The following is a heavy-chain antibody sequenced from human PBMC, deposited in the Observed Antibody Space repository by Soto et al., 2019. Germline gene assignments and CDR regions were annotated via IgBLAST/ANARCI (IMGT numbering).Heavy chain of an antibody. J-gene: IGHJ5*02. CDR2: INPSGGST. D-gene: IGHD4-17*01. V-gene: IGHV1-46*01. CDR1: GYTFTSYY. Sequence: QVQLVQSGAEVKKPGASVKVSCKASGYTFTSYYMHWVRQAPGQGLEWMGIINPSGGSTSYAQKFQGRVTMTRDMSTSTVYMELSSLRSEDTAVYYCARVGTTVTTKGWFDPWGQGTLVTVSS. CDR3: ARVGTTVTTKGWFDP.